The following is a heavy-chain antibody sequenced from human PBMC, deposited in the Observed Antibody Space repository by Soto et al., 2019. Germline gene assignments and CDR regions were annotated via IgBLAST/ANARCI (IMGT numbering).Heavy chain of an antibody. D-gene: IGHD6-13*01. J-gene: IGHJ4*02. V-gene: IGHV1-18*01. CDR2: ISAYNGNT. CDR1: CYTFTSYA. CDR3: ALDAAAGPNDS. Sequence: QVQLVQSGAEVKKPGASVKVSCKASCYTFTSYAISWVRQAPGQGLEWMGWISAYNGNTNYAQKLHGRVTIITDTSTSTAYRELTSLRFDDTAVYYCALDAAAGPNDSRGQGTLVTVSS.